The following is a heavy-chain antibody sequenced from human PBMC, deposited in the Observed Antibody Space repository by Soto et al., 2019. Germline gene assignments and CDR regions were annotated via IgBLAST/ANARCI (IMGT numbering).Heavy chain of an antibody. CDR3: AKDWAPYDSSGYYFYGMDV. V-gene: IGHV3-43*02. D-gene: IGHD3-22*01. J-gene: IGHJ6*02. Sequence: GSLRLSCAASGFTFDDYAMHWVRQAPGKGLEWVSLISGDGGSTYYADSVKGRFTISRDNSKNSLYLQMNSLRTEDTALYYCAKDWAPYDSSGYYFYGMDVWGQGTTVTVSS. CDR2: ISGDGGST. CDR1: GFTFDDYA.